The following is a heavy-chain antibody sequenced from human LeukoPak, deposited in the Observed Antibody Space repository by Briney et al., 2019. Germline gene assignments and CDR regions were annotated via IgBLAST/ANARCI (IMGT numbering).Heavy chain of an antibody. D-gene: IGHD5-18*01. CDR3: ASFQTAMATGVNDAFDI. V-gene: IGHV3-11*01. CDR2: ISSSGSTI. CDR1: GFTFSDYY. J-gene: IGHJ3*02. Sequence: GGSLRLSCAASGFTFSDYYMSWIRQAPGKGLEWVSYISSSGSTIYYADSVKGRFTISRDNAKSSLYLQMNSLRAEDTAVYYCASFQTAMATGVNDAFDIWGQGTMVTVSS.